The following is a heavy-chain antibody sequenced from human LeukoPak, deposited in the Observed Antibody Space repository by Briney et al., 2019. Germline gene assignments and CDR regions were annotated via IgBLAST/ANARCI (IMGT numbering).Heavy chain of an antibody. CDR3: ARASPKYYYDSSGYYYYFDY. V-gene: IGHV4-34*01. Sequence: SETLSLTCAVYGGSFSGYYWSWIRQPPGKGLEWIGEINHSGSTNYNPSLKSRVTISVDTSKNQFSLKLSSVTAADTAVYHCARASPKYYYDSSGYYYYFDYWGQGTLVTVSS. J-gene: IGHJ4*02. CDR1: GGSFSGYY. D-gene: IGHD3-22*01. CDR2: INHSGST.